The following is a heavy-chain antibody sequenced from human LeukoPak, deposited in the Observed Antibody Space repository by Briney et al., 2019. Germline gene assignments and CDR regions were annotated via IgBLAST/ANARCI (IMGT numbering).Heavy chain of an antibody. J-gene: IGHJ3*02. CDR2: IYYSGST. CDR3: ARPSYPLGAFDI. CDR1: GGSISSSSYS. V-gene: IGHV4-39*01. D-gene: IGHD3-16*02. Sequence: SETLSLTCTVSGGSISSSSYSWGWIRQPPGKGLEWIGSIYYSGSTYYNPSLKSRVTISVDTSKNQFSLKLSSVTAADTAVYYCARPSYPLGAFDIWGQGTMVTVSS.